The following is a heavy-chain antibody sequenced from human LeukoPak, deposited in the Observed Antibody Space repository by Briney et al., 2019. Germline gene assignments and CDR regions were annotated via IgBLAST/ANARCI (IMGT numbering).Heavy chain of an antibody. CDR1: GFTFSSYS. CDR2: ISSSGSTI. CDR3: AREGGVGADIAVASYYYYYMDV. J-gene: IGHJ6*03. V-gene: IGHV3-48*04. Sequence: PGGSLRLSCAASGFTFSSYSMNWVRQAPGKGLEWVSYISSSGSTIYYADSVKGRFTISRDNAKNSLYLQMNSLRAEDTAVYYCAREGGVGADIAVASYYYYYMDVWGKGTTVTISS. D-gene: IGHD6-19*01.